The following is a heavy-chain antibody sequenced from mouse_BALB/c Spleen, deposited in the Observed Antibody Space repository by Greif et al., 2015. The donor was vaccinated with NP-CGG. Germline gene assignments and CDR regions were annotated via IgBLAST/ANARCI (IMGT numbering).Heavy chain of an antibody. CDR2: INPSNGGA. D-gene: IGHD1-2*01. Sequence: VQLQQSGAELVKPGASVKLSCKASGYTFISYYMYWVKQRPGQGLEWIGEINPSNGGANLNEKFKSKATLTVDKSSSTAYMQLSSLTPEDSAVYFCTRGRRRDFDFWGQGTTLTVSS. J-gene: IGHJ2*01. CDR3: TRGRRRDFDF. CDR1: GYTFISYY. V-gene: IGHV1S81*02.